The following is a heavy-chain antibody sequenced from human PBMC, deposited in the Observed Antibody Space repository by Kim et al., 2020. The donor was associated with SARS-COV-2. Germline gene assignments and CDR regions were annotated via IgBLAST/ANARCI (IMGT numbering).Heavy chain of an antibody. D-gene: IGHD4-17*01. J-gene: IGHJ4*02. V-gene: IGHV3-23*01. CDR1: GFTFSSYA. Sequence: GGSLRLSCAASGFTFSSYAMSWVRQAPGKGLEWVSAIGGSGGSTYYADSVKGRFTISRDNSKNTLYLQMNSLRAEDTAVYYCAKEVGYGDYLLGGFDYWGQGTLVTVSS. CDR2: IGGSGGST. CDR3: AKEVGYGDYLLGGFDY.